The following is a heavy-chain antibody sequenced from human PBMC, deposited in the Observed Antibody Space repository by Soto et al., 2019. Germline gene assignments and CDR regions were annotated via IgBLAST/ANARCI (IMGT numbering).Heavy chain of an antibody. Sequence: SETLSLTCAVYGGSFSGYYWSWIRQPPGKGLEWIGEINHSGSTNYNPSLKSRVTISVDTSKNQFSLKLSSVTAADTAVYYCASLPPIYYYYHMDVWGKGTTVTV. CDR1: GGSFSGYY. CDR2: INHSGST. J-gene: IGHJ6*03. D-gene: IGHD3-9*01. CDR3: ASLPPIYYYYHMDV. V-gene: IGHV4-34*01.